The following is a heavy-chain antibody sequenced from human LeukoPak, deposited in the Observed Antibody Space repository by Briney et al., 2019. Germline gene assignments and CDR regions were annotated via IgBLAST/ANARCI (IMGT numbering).Heavy chain of an antibody. D-gene: IGHD6-19*01. CDR2: IYYSGST. CDR1: GGSISSSSYY. V-gene: IGHV4-39*07. J-gene: IGHJ4*02. CDR3: ARAVAGNFDY. Sequence: SETLSLTCTVTGGSISSSSYYWGWIRQPPGKGLEWIGSIYYSGSTYYNPSLKSRVTISVDTSKNQFSLKLSSVTAADTAVYYCARAVAGNFDYWGQGTLVTVSS.